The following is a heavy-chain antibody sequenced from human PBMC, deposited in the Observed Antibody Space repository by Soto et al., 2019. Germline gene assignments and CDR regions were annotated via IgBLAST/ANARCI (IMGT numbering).Heavy chain of an antibody. CDR1: GGSVTNSSYY. J-gene: IGHJ4*02. Sequence: ETLSLACPVSGGSVTNSSYYWGWIRQSPGKGLEWIGSVYYRWRSYSKSSVESRVTISVDTSKNRFSLSLNSVTASDTAVYFCVSQRTTVPTQAYFDYWGPGALVTVYS. CDR3: VSQRTTVPTQAYFDY. V-gene: IGHV4-39*01. D-gene: IGHD4-17*01. CDR2: VYYRWRS.